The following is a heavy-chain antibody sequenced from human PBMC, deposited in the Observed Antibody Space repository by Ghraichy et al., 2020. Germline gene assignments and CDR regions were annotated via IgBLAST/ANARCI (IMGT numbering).Heavy chain of an antibody. CDR2: ISYDGSNK. CDR3: AKEGPILTWYSGSHNWFDP. V-gene: IGHV3-30*18. J-gene: IGHJ5*02. CDR1: GFTFSSYG. Sequence: GGSLRLSCAASGFTFSSYGMHWVRQAPGKGLEWLAVISYDGSNKYYADSIKGRFTISRDNSKNTLYLQMNSLRAEDTAVYYCAKEGPILTWYSGSHNWFDPWGQGTLVTVSS. D-gene: IGHD1-26*01.